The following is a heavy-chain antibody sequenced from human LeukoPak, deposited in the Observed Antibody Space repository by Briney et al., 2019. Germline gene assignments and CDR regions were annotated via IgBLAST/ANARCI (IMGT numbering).Heavy chain of an antibody. CDR3: ARSLRYFDY. Sequence: GGTLRLSCAASGFTFRSYGMSWVRQAPGKGLEWISYISSSGSTIYYADSVKGRFTISRDNAKNSLYLQMNSLRAEDTAIYYCARSLRYFDYWGQGTLVTVSS. V-gene: IGHV3-48*04. J-gene: IGHJ4*02. D-gene: IGHD3-9*01. CDR2: ISSSGSTI. CDR1: GFTFRSYG.